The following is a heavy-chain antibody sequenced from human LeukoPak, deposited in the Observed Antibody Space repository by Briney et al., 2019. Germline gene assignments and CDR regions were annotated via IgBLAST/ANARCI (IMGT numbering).Heavy chain of an antibody. J-gene: IGHJ4*02. CDR2: IYTSGST. V-gene: IGHV4-4*07. Sequence: PSETLSLTCTVSGGSISSYYWSWIRQPAGKGLEWIGRIYTSGSTYYNPSLKSRVTISVDTSKNQFSLKLSSVTAADTAVYYCARSTGDCSGGSCYSTILEVRPGEFDYWGQGTLVTVSS. D-gene: IGHD2-15*01. CDR1: GGSISSYY. CDR3: ARSTGDCSGGSCYSTILEVRPGEFDY.